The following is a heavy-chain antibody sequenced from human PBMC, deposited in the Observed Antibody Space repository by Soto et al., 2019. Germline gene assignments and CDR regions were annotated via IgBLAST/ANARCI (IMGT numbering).Heavy chain of an antibody. CDR3: ARRSITIFGVDYGMDG. J-gene: IGHJ6*02. Sequence: GASVKVSCKASGGTFSSYAISWVRQAPGQGLEWMGGIIPIFGTANYAQKFQGRVTITADESTSTAYMELSSLRSEDTAVYYCARRSITIFGVDYGMDGWGQGTTVTVSS. V-gene: IGHV1-69*13. CDR2: IIPIFGTA. D-gene: IGHD3-3*01. CDR1: GGTFSSYA.